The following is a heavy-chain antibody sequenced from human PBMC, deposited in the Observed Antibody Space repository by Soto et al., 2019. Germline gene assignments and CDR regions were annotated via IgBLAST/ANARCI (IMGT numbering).Heavy chain of an antibody. CDR2: INPSGGST. CDR3: ASGESGIAAAGPGYFQH. Sequence: GASVKVSCKASGYTFTSYYMHWVRQAPGQGLEWMGIINPSGGSTSYAQKFQGRVTMTRDTSTSTVYMELSSLRSEDTAVYYCASGESGIAAAGPGYFQHWGQGTLVTVSS. V-gene: IGHV1-46*01. D-gene: IGHD6-13*01. J-gene: IGHJ1*01. CDR1: GYTFTSYY.